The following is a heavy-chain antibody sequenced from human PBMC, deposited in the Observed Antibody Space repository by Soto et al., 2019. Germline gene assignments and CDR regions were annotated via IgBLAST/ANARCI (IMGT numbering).Heavy chain of an antibody. V-gene: IGHV1-3*01. D-gene: IGHD5-12*01. J-gene: IGHJ4*02. CDR3: ARVSWYSGHDDFDY. CDR2: INAGNGNT. Sequence: QVQLVQSGAEVKKPGASVKVSCKASGYTFTSYAMHWVRQAPGQRLEWMGWINAGNGNTKYSQKFQGRVTITRDTSASTAYMELSSLRSEDTAVYYCARVSWYSGHDDFDYWGQGTLVTVSS. CDR1: GYTFTSYA.